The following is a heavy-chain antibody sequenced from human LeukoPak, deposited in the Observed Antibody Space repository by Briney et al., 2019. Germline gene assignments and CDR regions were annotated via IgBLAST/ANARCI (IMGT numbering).Heavy chain of an antibody. D-gene: IGHD2-21*01. CDR3: AKAPVTSCRGAYCYPFDY. CDR1: GFSLSSYA. CDR2: ISSTDAGT. Sequence: GGSLRLSCAASGFSLSSYAMSWVRQAPGKGLEWVSAISSTDAGTYHADSVRGRFTISRDSSKNTLYLQMNSLRAEDAAVYYCAKAPVTSCRGAYCYPFDYWGQGTLGTVSS. V-gene: IGHV3-23*01. J-gene: IGHJ4*02.